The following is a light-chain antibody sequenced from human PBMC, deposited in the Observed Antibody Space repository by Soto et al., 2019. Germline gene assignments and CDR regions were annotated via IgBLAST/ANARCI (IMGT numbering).Light chain of an antibody. CDR3: QRYNNYSP. CDR1: QSISPW. J-gene: IGKJ4*02. CDR2: KAS. Sequence: DIQMTQSPSTLSASVGDRVTITCRASQSISPWLAWYQQKPGKAPKLLIYKASSLESGVPSSFSGSGSGTKFTLTISSLQPDDFATYYCQRYNNYSPFGGGTKVEI. V-gene: IGKV1-5*03.